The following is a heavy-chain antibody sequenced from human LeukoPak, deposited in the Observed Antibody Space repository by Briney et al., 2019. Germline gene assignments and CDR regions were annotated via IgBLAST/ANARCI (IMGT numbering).Heavy chain of an antibody. CDR2: IYHSGST. Sequence: PSQTLSLTCAVSGGSISSGGYSWSWIRQPPGKGLEWIGYIYHSGSTYYNPSLKSRVTISVDRSKSQFSLRLSSVTAADTAVYYCAAAIGLYDFWSGYHNDYWGQGTLVTVSS. D-gene: IGHD3-3*01. J-gene: IGHJ4*02. CDR3: AAAIGLYDFWSGYHNDY. V-gene: IGHV4-30-2*01. CDR1: GGSISSGGYS.